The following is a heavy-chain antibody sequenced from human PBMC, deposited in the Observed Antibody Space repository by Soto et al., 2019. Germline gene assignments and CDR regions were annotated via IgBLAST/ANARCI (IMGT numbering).Heavy chain of an antibody. V-gene: IGHV4-34*01. Sequence: SETLSLTCAVYGGSFSGYYWSWIRQPPGKGLEWIGEINQSGSTNYNPSLKSRVTISVDTSKNQFPLKLSSVTAADTAVYYCARGPTLYYYGSGSYYHWFDPWGQGTLVTVSS. CDR2: INQSGST. J-gene: IGHJ5*02. CDR3: ARGPTLYYYGSGSYYHWFDP. CDR1: GGSFSGYY. D-gene: IGHD3-10*01.